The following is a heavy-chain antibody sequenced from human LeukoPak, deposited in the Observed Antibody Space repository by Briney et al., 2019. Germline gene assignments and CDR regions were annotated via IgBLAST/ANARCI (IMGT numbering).Heavy chain of an antibody. V-gene: IGHV4-59*01. J-gene: IGHJ6*02. CDR2: VHFSGTT. CDR3: ARLHTTIYGMDV. D-gene: IGHD1-1*01. Sequence: PSETLSLTCTVSSGSITGYYWSWIRQPPGRGLEWIGYVHFSGTTSFNPSLKSRVTISVDTSKNQFSLRLSSMTAADAAVYYCARLHTTIYGMDVWGQGTTVTVSS. CDR1: SGSITGYY.